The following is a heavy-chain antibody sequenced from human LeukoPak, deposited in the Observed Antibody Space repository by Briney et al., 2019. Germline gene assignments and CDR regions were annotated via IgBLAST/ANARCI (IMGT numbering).Heavy chain of an antibody. D-gene: IGHD3-3*01. CDR2: INPNSGGT. CDR1: GYTFTGYY. J-gene: IGHJ6*03. V-gene: IGHV1-2*02. CDR3: ARDLYGDDFWSGYYTYYYYMDV. Sequence: ASVKVSCKASGYTFTGYYMHWVRQAPGQGLEWMGWINPNSGGTNYAQKFQGRVTMTRDTSISTAYMELSRLRSDDTAVYYCARDLYGDDFWSGYYTYYYYMDVWGKGTTVTVSS.